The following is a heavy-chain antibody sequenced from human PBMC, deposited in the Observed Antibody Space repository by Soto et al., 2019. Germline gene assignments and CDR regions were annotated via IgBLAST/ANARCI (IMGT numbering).Heavy chain of an antibody. CDR1: GFTFSDHY. CDR3: ARVRLGVTTRLFDY. Sequence: EVKLVESGGGLVQPGGSLRLSCAASGFTFSDHYMDWVRQAPGKGLEWVGRIKNKANSYTTEYAASVKGRFTISRDDSKNLLDLQMNSLKTEDTAVYYCARVRLGVTTRLFDYWGQGTLVTVSS. J-gene: IGHJ4*02. V-gene: IGHV3-72*01. D-gene: IGHD6-25*01. CDR2: IKNKANSYTT.